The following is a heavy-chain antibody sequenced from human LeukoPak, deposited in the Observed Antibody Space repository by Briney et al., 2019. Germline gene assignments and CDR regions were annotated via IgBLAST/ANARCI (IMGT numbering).Heavy chain of an antibody. J-gene: IGHJ6*02. CDR2: VYYSGST. D-gene: IGHD5-12*01. CDR1: GGSISSGGYY. Sequence: NSSETLSLTCTVSGGSISSGGYYWSWLRQHPGKGLEWIVYVYYSGSTYYDPSLKSRVTISVDTSKNQFSLKLSSVTAADTAVYYCARYSGYSTNYYYYGMDVWGQGTTVTVSS. CDR3: ARYSGYSTNYYYYGMDV. V-gene: IGHV4-31*03.